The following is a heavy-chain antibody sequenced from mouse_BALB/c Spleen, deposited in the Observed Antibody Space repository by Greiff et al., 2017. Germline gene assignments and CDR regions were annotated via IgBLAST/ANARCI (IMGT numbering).Heavy chain of an antibody. CDR3: ARKGITTVVPYAMDY. CDR1: GFTFSSYA. D-gene: IGHD1-1*01. J-gene: IGHJ4*01. Sequence: EVMLVESGGGLVKPGGSLKLSCAASGFTFSSYAMSWVRQTPEKRLEWVASISSGGSTYYPDSVKGRFTISRDNARNILYLQMSSLRSEDTAMYYCARKGITTVVPYAMDYWGQGTSVTVSS. V-gene: IGHV5-6-5*01. CDR2: ISSGGST.